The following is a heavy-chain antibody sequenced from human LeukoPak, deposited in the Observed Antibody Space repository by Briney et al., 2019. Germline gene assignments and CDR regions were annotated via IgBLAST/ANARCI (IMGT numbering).Heavy chain of an antibody. Sequence: SETLSLTCAVYGGSFRGYYWSWIRQPPRKGLEWIGEINHSGSTSYNPSLKSRVTISGDTSKNQFSLKLSSVTAADTAVYYCARGYGSGSYYSYWGQGTLVTVSS. CDR3: ARGYGSGSYYSY. D-gene: IGHD3-10*01. CDR2: INHSGST. CDR1: GGSFRGYY. J-gene: IGHJ4*02. V-gene: IGHV4-34*01.